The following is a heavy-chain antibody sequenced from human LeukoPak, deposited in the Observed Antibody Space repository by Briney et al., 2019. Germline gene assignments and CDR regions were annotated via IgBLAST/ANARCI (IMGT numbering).Heavy chain of an antibody. Sequence: GGSLRLSCAASGFTFSSYGMHWVRQAPGKGLEWVAVISYDGSNKYYADSVKGRFTISRDNSKNTLYLQMNSLRAEDTAMYYCARGKALLDYWGQGTLVTVSS. J-gene: IGHJ4*02. CDR2: ISYDGSNK. D-gene: IGHD1-26*01. V-gene: IGHV3-30*03. CDR3: ARGKALLDY. CDR1: GFTFSSYG.